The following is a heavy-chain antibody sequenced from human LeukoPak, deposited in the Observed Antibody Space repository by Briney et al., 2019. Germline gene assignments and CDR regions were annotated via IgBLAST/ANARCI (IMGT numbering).Heavy chain of an antibody. CDR3: ARDPGGYSYGSGGDY. CDR2: INAGNGNT. J-gene: IGHJ4*02. D-gene: IGHD5-18*01. Sequence: ASVKVSCKASGYTFTSYAMHWVRQAPGQRLEWMGWINAGNGNTKYSQKFQGRVTITTDTSASTAYMELRSLRSDDTAVYYCARDPGGYSYGSGGDYWGQGTLVTVSS. V-gene: IGHV1-3*01. CDR1: GYTFTSYA.